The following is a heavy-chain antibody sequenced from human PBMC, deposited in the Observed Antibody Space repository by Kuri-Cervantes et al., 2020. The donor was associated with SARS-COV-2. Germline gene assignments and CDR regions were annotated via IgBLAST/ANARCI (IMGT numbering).Heavy chain of an antibody. V-gene: IGHV3-7*01. D-gene: IGHD3-3*01. CDR3: ARARPDFWSGYYPAYFDY. CDR2: IKQDGSEK. CDR1: GFTFSSYW. Sequence: GESLKISCAASGFTFSSYWMSWVRQAPGKGLEWVANIKQDGSEKYYVDSVKGRFTISRDNAKNSLYLQMNSLRAEDTAVYYCARARPDFWSGYYPAYFDYWGQGTLVTVSS. J-gene: IGHJ4*02.